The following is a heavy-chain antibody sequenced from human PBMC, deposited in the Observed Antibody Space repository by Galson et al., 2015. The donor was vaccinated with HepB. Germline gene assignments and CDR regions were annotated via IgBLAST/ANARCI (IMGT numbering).Heavy chain of an antibody. J-gene: IGHJ4*02. CDR1: GYTFTMYA. Sequence: SVKVSCKASGYTFTMYAMHWVRQAPGQRPERMGWINVGNGNTKYSQKFQGRVTITRDTSARTAYMALGSLKSEDTAVYYCARSGRFSIAAAYHGLYWGQGTLVTASS. CDR2: INVGNGNT. V-gene: IGHV1-3*01. D-gene: IGHD6-6*01. CDR3: ARSGRFSIAAAYHGLY.